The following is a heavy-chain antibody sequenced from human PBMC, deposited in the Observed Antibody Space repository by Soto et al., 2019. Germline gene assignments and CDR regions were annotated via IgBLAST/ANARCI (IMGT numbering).Heavy chain of an antibody. CDR2: IYSGGST. J-gene: IGHJ3*02. CDR1: GFTVSSNY. D-gene: IGHD2-15*01. Sequence: GGSLRLSCAASGFTVSSNYMSWVRQAPGKGLEWVSVIYSGGSTYYADSVKGRFTISRDNSKNTLYLQMNSPRAEDTAGSYCARENLEADRGYAFDIWGQGTMVTVSS. V-gene: IGHV3-53*01. CDR3: ARENLEADRGYAFDI.